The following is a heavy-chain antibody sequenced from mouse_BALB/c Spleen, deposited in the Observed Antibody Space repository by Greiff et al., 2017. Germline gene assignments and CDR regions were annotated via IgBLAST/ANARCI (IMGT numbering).Heavy chain of an antibody. J-gene: IGHJ4*01. CDR1: GFTFSSFG. D-gene: IGHD3-2*02. V-gene: IGHV5-17*02. CDR2: ISSGSSTI. CDR3: ARNQGYAMDY. Sequence: EVQLVESGGGLVQPGGSRKLSCAASGFTFSSFGMHWVRQAPEKGLEWVAYISSGSSTIYYADTVKGRFTISRDNPKNTLFLQMTSLRSEDTAMYYCARNQGYAMDYWGQGTSVTVSS.